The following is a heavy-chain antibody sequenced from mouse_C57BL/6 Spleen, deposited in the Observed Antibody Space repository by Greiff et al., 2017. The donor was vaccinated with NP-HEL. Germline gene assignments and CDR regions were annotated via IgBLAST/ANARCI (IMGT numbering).Heavy chain of an antibody. Sequence: QVQLQQPGTELVKPGASVKLSCKASGYTFTSYWMHWVKQRPGPGLEWIGNINPSNGGTNYNEKFKSKATLTVDKSSSTAYMQLSSRTSEDSAVYYCAREGIRTHYFDYWGQGTTLTVSS. V-gene: IGHV1-53*01. CDR3: AREGIRTHYFDY. CDR2: INPSNGGT. J-gene: IGHJ2*01. CDR1: GYTFTSYW. D-gene: IGHD1-1*01.